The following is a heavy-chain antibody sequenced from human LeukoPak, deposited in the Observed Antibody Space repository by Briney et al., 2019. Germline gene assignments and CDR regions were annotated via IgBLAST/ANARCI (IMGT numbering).Heavy chain of an antibody. J-gene: IGHJ6*02. D-gene: IGHD4-17*01. Sequence: SVKGRFTISRDNSKSTLYLQMNSLRVEDTAVYYCARESAVTMADYGMDVWGQGTTVTVSS. CDR3: ARESAVTMADYGMDV. V-gene: IGHV3-30*01.